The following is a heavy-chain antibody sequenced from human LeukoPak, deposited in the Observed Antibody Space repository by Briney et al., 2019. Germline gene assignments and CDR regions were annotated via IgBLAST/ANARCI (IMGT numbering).Heavy chain of an antibody. CDR1: GYTFTSYG. CDR3: ATTYYYGSGSSGNWFDP. Sequence: ALVKVSCKASGYTFTSYGISWVRQAPGQGLEWMGWISAYNGNTNYAQKLQGRVTMTTDTSTSTAYMELRSLRSDDTAVYYCATTYYYGSGSSGNWFDPWGQGTLVTVSS. CDR2: ISAYNGNT. D-gene: IGHD3-10*01. J-gene: IGHJ5*02. V-gene: IGHV1-18*01.